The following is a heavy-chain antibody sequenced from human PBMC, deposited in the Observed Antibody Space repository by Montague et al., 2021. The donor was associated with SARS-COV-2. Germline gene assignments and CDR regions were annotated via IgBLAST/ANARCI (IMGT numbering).Heavy chain of an antibody. CDR2: IYYSGST. Sequence: SETLSLTCTVYGGSISSYYWSWIRQPPGKGLEWIGYIYYSGSTNYNPSLQSRVTISVDTSKNQFSLKLSSVTAADTAVYYCARQRGAWLLTYYYSFGIDVWGQGTTVTVSS. V-gene: IGHV4-59*08. CDR1: GGSISSYY. D-gene: IGHD3-22*01. J-gene: IGHJ6*02. CDR3: ARQRGAWLLTYYYSFGIDV.